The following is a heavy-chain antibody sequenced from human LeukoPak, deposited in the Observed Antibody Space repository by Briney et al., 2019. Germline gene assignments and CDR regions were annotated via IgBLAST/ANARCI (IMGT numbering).Heavy chain of an antibody. Sequence: GASVKVSCKASGYTFTSYDINWVRQATGQGLEWMGWMNPNSGNTGYAQKFQGRVTITRNTSISTAYMELSSLRSEDTAVYYCARDPARYYDSSALYYFDYWGQGTLVTVSS. CDR1: GYTFTSYD. CDR3: ARDPARYYDSSALYYFDY. CDR2: MNPNSGNT. V-gene: IGHV1-8*03. D-gene: IGHD3-22*01. J-gene: IGHJ4*02.